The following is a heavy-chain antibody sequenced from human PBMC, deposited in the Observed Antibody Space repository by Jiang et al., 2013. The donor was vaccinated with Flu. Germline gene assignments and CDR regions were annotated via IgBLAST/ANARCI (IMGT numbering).Heavy chain of an antibody. CDR3: ATDVDGDHGTWFVD. CDR1: GFTFSTYA. J-gene: IGHJ4*02. Sequence: VQLLESGGGLVQPGGSVRLSCAASGFTFSTYAMSWVRQAPGKGLEWVSAISGAGYNAYYADSVRGRFAISRDNSKNTLFLQMDSLRADDTAVYYCATDVDGDHGTWFVDWGQGTLVTVSS. D-gene: IGHD4-17*01. CDR2: ISGAGYNA. V-gene: IGHV3-23*01.